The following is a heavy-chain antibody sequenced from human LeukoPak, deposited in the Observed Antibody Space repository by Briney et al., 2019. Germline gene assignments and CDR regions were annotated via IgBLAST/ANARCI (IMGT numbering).Heavy chain of an antibody. D-gene: IGHD3-16*02. CDR2: ISAYNGNT. CDR1: GYTFTSYG. Sequence: ASVKVSCEASGYTFTSYGISWVRQAPGQGLEWMGWISAYNGNTNYAQKLQGRVTMTTDTSTSTAYMELRSLRSDDTAVYYCARVSMVTFGGVIGDFYYWGQGTLVTVSS. CDR3: ARVSMVTFGGVIGDFYY. J-gene: IGHJ4*02. V-gene: IGHV1-18*01.